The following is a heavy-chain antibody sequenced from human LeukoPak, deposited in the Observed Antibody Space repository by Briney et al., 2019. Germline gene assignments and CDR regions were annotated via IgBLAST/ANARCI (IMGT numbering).Heavy chain of an antibody. CDR1: GYSISSGPY. V-gene: IGHV4-38-2*02. D-gene: IGHD4-23*01. J-gene: IGHJ4*02. Sequence: SETLSLTCIVSGYSISSGPYWGWIRQPPGKGLEWIGSVYPPGNTYYNPSLKSRVTISVDTSKSQFSLKLTSVTAADTAVYYCASKVVTTSNYFDHWGQGTLVTVSS. CDR2: VYPPGNT. CDR3: ASKVVTTSNYFDH.